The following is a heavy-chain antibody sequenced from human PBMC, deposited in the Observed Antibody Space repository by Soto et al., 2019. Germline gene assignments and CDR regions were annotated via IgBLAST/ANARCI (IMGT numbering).Heavy chain of an antibody. V-gene: IGHV1-69*13. CDR2: IIPIFGTA. CDR3: ASTLVAAGMNPPDYYYYGMDV. J-gene: IGHJ6*02. CDR1: GGTFSSYA. Sequence: SVKVSCKASGGTFSSYAISWVRQAPGQGLEWMGGIIPIFGTANYAQKFQGRVTITADESTSTAYMELSSLRSEDTAVYYCASTLVAAGMNPPDYYYYGMDVWGQGTTVTVSS. D-gene: IGHD6-13*01.